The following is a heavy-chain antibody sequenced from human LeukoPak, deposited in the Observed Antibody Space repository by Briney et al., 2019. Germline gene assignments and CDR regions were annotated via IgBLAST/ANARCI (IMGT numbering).Heavy chain of an antibody. J-gene: IGHJ6*02. V-gene: IGHV4-34*01. CDR3: ARVPRGYDFWSGYYSYYYYGMDV. Sequence: SETLSLTCTVSGGSISSYYWSWIRQPPGKGLEWIGEINHSGSTNYNPSLKSRVTISVDTSKNQFSLKLSSVTAADTAVYYCARVPRGYDFWSGYYSYYYYGMDVWGQGTTVTVSS. CDR1: GGSISSYY. CDR2: INHSGST. D-gene: IGHD3-3*01.